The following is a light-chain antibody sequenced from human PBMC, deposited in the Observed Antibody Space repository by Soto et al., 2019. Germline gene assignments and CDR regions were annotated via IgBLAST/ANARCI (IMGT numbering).Light chain of an antibody. J-gene: IGLJ3*02. CDR1: SSDVGGYDY. V-gene: IGLV2-14*01. Sequence: QSVLTQPASVSGSPGQSITISCTGTSSDVGGYDYASWYQQHPGKAPKLMIYDVSHRPSGVSNRFSGSKSANTASLTISGLQAEDEADYYCSSYTTSTTRVFGGGTKLTVL. CDR3: SSYTTSTTRV. CDR2: DVS.